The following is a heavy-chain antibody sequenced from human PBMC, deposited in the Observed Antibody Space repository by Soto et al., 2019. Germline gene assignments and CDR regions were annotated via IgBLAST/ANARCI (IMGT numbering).Heavy chain of an antibody. CDR3: AKDYSSVWSRGIDV. CDR1: GFTFSNHA. J-gene: IGHJ4*02. Sequence: PGGSLRLSCAATGFTFSNHAMSWVRRAAGKGLEWVSGISDAGERTYYADSVRGQFTVSRDNSKNTLYLQMNTLRAEDTAVYYCAKDYSSVWSRGIDVWGQGILVTVSS. CDR2: ISDAGERT. V-gene: IGHV3-23*01. D-gene: IGHD6-19*01.